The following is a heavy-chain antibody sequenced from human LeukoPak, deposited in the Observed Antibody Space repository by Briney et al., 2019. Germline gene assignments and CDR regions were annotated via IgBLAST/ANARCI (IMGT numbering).Heavy chain of an antibody. D-gene: IGHD3-10*01. CDR1: GYTFTGYY. J-gene: IGHJ6*03. CDR3: ARVRGDYQVLYYYYYMDV. Sequence: GASVKVSCKASGYTFTGYYMHWVRQAPGQGLEWMGWINPNSGGTNYAQKFQGRVTMTRDTSISTAYMDLRSLRSDDTAVYYCARVRGDYQVLYYYYYMDVWGKGTTVTISS. CDR2: INPNSGGT. V-gene: IGHV1-2*02.